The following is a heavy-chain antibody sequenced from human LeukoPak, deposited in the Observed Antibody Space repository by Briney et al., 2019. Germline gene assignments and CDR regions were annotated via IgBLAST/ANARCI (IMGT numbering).Heavy chain of an antibody. J-gene: IGHJ6*03. CDR3: ARGYKRTSIVRGVSYYYFHYMDI. CDR2: IIPMFGTA. D-gene: IGHD3-10*01. CDR1: GGTFSSYA. Sequence: GASVKVSCKASGGTFSSYAISWVRQAPGQGLEWMGGIIPMFGTANYAQTFKGRVTITTDESTSTAYMELSSLRSEDTAVYYCARGYKRTSIVRGVSYYYFHYMDIWGIGTTVTVSS. V-gene: IGHV1-69*05.